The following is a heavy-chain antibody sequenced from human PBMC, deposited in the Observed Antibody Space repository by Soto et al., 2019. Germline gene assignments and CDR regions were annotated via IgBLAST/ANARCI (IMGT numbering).Heavy chain of an antibody. CDR3: ARDRWGVAAAGGYHLDY. D-gene: IGHD6-13*01. CDR1: GGTFSSYA. J-gene: IGHJ4*02. CDR2: IIPIFGTA. Sequence: QVQLVQSGAEVKKPGSSVKVSCKASGGTFSSYAISWVRQAPGQGLEWMGGIIPIFGTANYAQKFQGRVTITADESTSTAYMELSSLRSEDTAVYYCARDRWGVAAAGGYHLDYWGQGTLVTVSS. V-gene: IGHV1-69*01.